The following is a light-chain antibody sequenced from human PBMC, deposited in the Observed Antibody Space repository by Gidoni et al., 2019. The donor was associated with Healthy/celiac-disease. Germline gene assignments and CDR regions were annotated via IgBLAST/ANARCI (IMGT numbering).Light chain of an antibody. Sequence: IVMTQSPGTLSLSPGERATLSCRASQSVSSSYLAWYQQKPGQAPRLLSYGASSRATGIHYWCSGSGSGTDFTLTISRLEPEDFAVYYCQQYGSSPITFGQGTRLEIK. CDR2: GAS. J-gene: IGKJ5*01. CDR1: QSVSSSY. V-gene: IGKV3-20*01. CDR3: QQYGSSPIT.